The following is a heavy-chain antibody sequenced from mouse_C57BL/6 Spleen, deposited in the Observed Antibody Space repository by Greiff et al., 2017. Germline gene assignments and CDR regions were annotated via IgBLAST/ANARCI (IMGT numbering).Heavy chain of an antibody. J-gene: IGHJ4*01. CDR2: IYPRDGST. V-gene: IGHV1-85*01. CDR1: GYTFTSYD. Sequence: VHVKQSGPELVKPGASVKLSCKASGYTFTSYDINWVKQRPGKGLEWIGWIYPRDGSTNYKEKFKGKATLTGDTSSSTAYVELHSLTSEDAAVYFGGVRVSYAMDDWGQGTSVTVAS. D-gene: IGHD2-12*01. CDR3: GVRVSYAMDD.